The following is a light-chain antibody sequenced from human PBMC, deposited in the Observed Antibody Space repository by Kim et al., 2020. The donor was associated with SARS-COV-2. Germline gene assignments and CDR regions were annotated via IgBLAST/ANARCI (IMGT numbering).Light chain of an antibody. CDR3: QQYYSTPLT. J-gene: IGKJ4*01. Sequence: ATINGKSSQSVIYSSNNKTYLAWYQQKPGQPPKLLMYWASTRESGVPDRFSGSGSGTEFTLTISSLQAEDVAVYYCQQYYSTPLTFGGGTKVDIK. CDR1: QSVIYSSNNKTY. V-gene: IGKV4-1*01. CDR2: WAS.